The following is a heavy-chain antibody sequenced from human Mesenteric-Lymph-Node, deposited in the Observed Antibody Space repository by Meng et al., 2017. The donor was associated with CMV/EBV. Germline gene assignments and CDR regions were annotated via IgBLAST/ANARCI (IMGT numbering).Heavy chain of an antibody. CDR1: GASVSGGGIH. J-gene: IGHJ5*02. D-gene: IGHD3-22*01. CDR2: TYNSDI. V-gene: IGHV4-31*03. Sequence: CSVSGASVSGGGIHWSWVRQHPGKGLEWIGYTYNSDIYYNPSLQSRVSMSVDTSKNRFSLQLTSVTAADTAVYFCAGYCEGRGGQGPWGQGTLVTVSS. CDR3: AGYCEGRGGQGP.